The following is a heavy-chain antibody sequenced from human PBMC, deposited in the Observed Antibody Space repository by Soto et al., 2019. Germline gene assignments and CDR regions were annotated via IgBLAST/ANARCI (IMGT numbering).Heavy chain of an antibody. V-gene: IGHV4-59*01. Sequence: PSETLSLTCTVSGGSISSYYWSWIRQPPGKGLEWIGYIYYSGSTNYNPSLKSRVTISVDTSKNQFSLKLSSVTAADTAVYYCARDVANWGKSYYYYGMDVWGQGTTVTVSS. D-gene: IGHD7-27*01. CDR2: IYYSGST. CDR1: GGSISSYY. CDR3: ARDVANWGKSYYYYGMDV. J-gene: IGHJ6*02.